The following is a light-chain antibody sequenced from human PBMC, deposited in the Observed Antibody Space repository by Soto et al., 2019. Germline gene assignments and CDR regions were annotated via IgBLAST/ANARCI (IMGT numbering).Light chain of an antibody. J-gene: IGLJ2*01. V-gene: IGLV2-23*02. CDR1: SSDVGSYNL. Sequence: SVLTQPASVSGSPGQSITISCTGTSSDVGSYNLVSWYQHHPGKAPKLMIYEVNKRPSGVSNRFSGSKSGNTASLTISGLQAEDVADYYCCSYAGARVVFGGGTKLTVL. CDR3: CSYAGARVV. CDR2: EVN.